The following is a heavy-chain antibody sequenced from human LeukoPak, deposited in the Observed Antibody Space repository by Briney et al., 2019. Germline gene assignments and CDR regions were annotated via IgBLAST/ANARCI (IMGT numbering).Heavy chain of an antibody. J-gene: IGHJ3*02. CDR1: GFTLSNAW. D-gene: IGHD2-8*02. CDR2: IWKDGSNE. Sequence: GGSLRLSCAASGFTLSNAWMSWVRQAPGMGLEWVAVIWKDGSNENYADSVKGRFTISRDNSKNTLYLQMSSLRAEDTAVYFCVRGPGASIFDIWGQGTMVTVSS. V-gene: IGHV3-33*08. CDR3: VRGPGASIFDI.